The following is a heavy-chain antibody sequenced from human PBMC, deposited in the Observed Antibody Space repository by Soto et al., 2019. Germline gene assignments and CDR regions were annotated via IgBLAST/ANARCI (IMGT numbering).Heavy chain of an antibody. D-gene: IGHD3-22*01. CDR1: GGSISSGGYY. CDR3: ARVMIVEGDAFDI. Sequence: SETLSLTCTVSGGSISSGGYYWSWIRQHPGKGLEWIGYIYYSGSTYYNPSLKSRVTISVDTSKNQFSLKLSSVTAADTAVYYCARVMIVEGDAFDIWGQGTMVTVSS. V-gene: IGHV4-31*03. CDR2: IYYSGST. J-gene: IGHJ3*02.